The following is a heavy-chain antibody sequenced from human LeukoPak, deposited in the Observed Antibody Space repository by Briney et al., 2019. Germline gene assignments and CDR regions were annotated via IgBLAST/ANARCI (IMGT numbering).Heavy chain of an antibody. CDR1: GGSISSGSYY. CDR3: ARDQHINKGFQRRDAFDI. D-gene: IGHD1/OR15-1a*01. Sequence: PSETLSLTCTVSGGSISSGSYYWSWIRQPAGKGLEWIGRIYTSGSTNYNPSLKSRVTISVDTSKNQFSLKLSSVTAADTAVYYCARDQHINKGFQRRDAFDIWGQGTMVTVSS. J-gene: IGHJ3*02. CDR2: IYTSGST. V-gene: IGHV4-61*02.